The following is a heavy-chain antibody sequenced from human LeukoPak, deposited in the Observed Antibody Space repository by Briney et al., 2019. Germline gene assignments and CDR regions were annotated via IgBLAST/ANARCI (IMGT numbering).Heavy chain of an antibody. V-gene: IGHV1-46*01. CDR1: GYTFTNYY. CDR2: INPSGGGT. Sequence: ASVKVSCKASGYTFTNYYMHWVRQAPGQGLEWMGVINPSGGGTSYAQKFQGRLTMTRDTSTTTVYMELSSLRSEDTAMYYCAREIGPRQLHLWGSAFDYWGQGTLVTVSS. J-gene: IGHJ4*02. CDR3: AREIGPRQLHLWGSAFDY. D-gene: IGHD5-18*01.